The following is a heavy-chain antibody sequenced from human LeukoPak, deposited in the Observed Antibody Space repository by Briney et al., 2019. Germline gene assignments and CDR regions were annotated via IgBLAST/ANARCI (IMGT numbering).Heavy chain of an antibody. CDR3: ATDKTTVNWGPYYYYVLDV. CDR2: INPNSGVT. Sequence: ASVKVSCKASGDTFTAYYVHWVRQAPGQGLEWMGYINPNSGVTKFAQKFQGRVTMTRDTSISTAYMEMSRLRSDDAAVYYCATDKTTVNWGPYYYYVLDVCGQGTTVTVSS. CDR1: GDTFTAYY. V-gene: IGHV1-2*02. D-gene: IGHD7-27*01. J-gene: IGHJ6*02.